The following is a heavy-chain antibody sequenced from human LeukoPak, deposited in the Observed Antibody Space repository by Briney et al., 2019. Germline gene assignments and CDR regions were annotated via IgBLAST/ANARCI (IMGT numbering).Heavy chain of an antibody. CDR3: ARGTTVTKDFDY. Sequence: SETLSLTCTVSGGSVSSSFSYWNWIRQPPGKGLEWIGYIYYSGSTNYNPSLKSRVTISVDTSKNQFSLKLSSVTAADTAVYYCARGTTVTKDFDYWGQGTLVTVSS. CDR1: GGSVSSSFSY. D-gene: IGHD4-17*01. CDR2: IYYSGST. J-gene: IGHJ4*02. V-gene: IGHV4-61*01.